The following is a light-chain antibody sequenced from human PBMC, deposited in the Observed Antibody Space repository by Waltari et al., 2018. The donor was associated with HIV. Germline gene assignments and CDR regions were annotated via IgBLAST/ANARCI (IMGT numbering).Light chain of an antibody. Sequence: QSVLTQPPSASGTPGQRVSISCSGGTSNLGSTTVNWYQELPGTAPKLIIYVNKQGPSGVPYRVPAFKVGTSAPLGNSGLQAEDEGKNYRAGWDDSLNGWVFGGGTKLTVL. CDR1: TSNLGSTT. CDR2: VNK. CDR3: AGWDDSLNGWV. J-gene: IGLJ3*02. V-gene: IGLV1-44*01.